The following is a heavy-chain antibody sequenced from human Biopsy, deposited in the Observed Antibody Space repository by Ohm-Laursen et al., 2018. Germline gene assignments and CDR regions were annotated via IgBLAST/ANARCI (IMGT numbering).Heavy chain of an antibody. D-gene: IGHD3-3*01. CDR2: IKPNNGDT. CDR1: GYTYPDYY. Sequence: ASVKVSCKASGYTYPDYYVHWVRQAPGQGLEWMGWIKPNNGDTDYSQRFQGRVTLAWDRSTSTGYMEVSSLRSGDTALFYCATRGGDDFWSGHYSEIYYYYTLDVWGQGTTVTVSS. V-gene: IGHV1-2*02. CDR3: ATRGGDDFWSGHYSEIYYYYTLDV. J-gene: IGHJ6*02.